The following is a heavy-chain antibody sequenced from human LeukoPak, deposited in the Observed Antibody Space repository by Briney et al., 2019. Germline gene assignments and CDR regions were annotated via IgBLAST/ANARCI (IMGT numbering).Heavy chain of an antibody. D-gene: IGHD1-26*01. Sequence: GGSLRLSCAASGFTFSSYAMHWVRQAPGKGLEYVSAISSNGGSTYYANSVKGRFTISRDNSKNTLYLQMGSLRAEDMAVYYCARDSGSYSDSTFDYWGQGTLVTVSS. CDR1: GFTFSSYA. CDR3: ARDSGSYSDSTFDY. CDR2: ISSNGGST. J-gene: IGHJ4*02. V-gene: IGHV3-64*01.